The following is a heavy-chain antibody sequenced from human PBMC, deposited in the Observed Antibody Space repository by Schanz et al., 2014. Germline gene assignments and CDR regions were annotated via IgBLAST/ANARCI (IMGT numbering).Heavy chain of an antibody. V-gene: IGHV1-18*01. J-gene: IGHJ5*02. Sequence: QGQLVQSGPEVKEPGASVKVSCEASRYTFNTYGLNWVRQAPGQGLEWMGWISAYTNNTNYARKVQGRVTMTTDTSTGTAYMELRSLRSDDTAVYYCARDRRRYCSTASCLHDNWFDPWGQGTLVIVSS. D-gene: IGHD2-2*01. CDR1: RYTFNTYG. CDR2: ISAYTNNT. CDR3: ARDRRRYCSTASCLHDNWFDP.